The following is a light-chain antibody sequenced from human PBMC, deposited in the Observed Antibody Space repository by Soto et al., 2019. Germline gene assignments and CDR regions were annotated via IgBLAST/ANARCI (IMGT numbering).Light chain of an antibody. Sequence: QSALTQPASVSGSPGQSITISCTGTSSDVGGYNYVSWYQHHPGKAPKLMIYEVSNRPSGVSNRFWGSKSGNTASLTISGLQAEDEADYYCSSYTSSSTWVFGGGTKVTVL. CDR1: SSDVGGYNY. V-gene: IGLV2-14*01. CDR3: SSYTSSSTWV. J-gene: IGLJ3*02. CDR2: EVS.